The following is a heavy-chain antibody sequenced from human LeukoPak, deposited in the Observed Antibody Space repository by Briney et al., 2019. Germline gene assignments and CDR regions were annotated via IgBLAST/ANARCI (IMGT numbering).Heavy chain of an antibody. CDR3: TKDISPHLPPAGNAFDV. CDR2: ISWNGGSI. CDR1: GFTFDDFA. V-gene: IGHV3-9*01. J-gene: IGHJ5*02. Sequence: GGSLRLSCAASGFTFDDFAIHWVRQAPGKGLEWVSGISWNGGSIGYADSVRDRFTISRDNAKNSLYLQMKSLRPADTAFYFCTKDISPHLPPAGNAFDVWGWGTLVTVSS. D-gene: IGHD2-2*01.